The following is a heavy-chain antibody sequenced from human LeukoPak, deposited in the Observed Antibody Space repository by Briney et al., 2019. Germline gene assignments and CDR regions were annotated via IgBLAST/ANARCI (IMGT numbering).Heavy chain of an antibody. D-gene: IGHD6-19*01. CDR2: IYSGGST. J-gene: IGHJ6*03. V-gene: IGHV3-66*01. CDR1: GFTVSSNY. Sequence: GGSLRLSCAASGFTVSSNYMSWVRQAPGKGLEWVSVIYSGGSTYYADSVKGRFTISRDNSKNTLYLQMNSLRAGDTAVYYCARDKYSSGWYYYYYYYMDVWGKGTTVTISS. CDR3: ARDKYSSGWYYYYYYYMDV.